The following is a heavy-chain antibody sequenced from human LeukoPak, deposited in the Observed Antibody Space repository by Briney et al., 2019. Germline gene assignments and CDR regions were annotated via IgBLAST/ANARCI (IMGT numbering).Heavy chain of an antibody. CDR3: ARDIGSAPHP. CDR1: GLTFSSYA. J-gene: IGHJ5*02. V-gene: IGHV3-21*01. CDR2: ISSSSSYI. Sequence: GGSLRLSCAASGLTFSSYAMSWVRQAPGKGLEWVSSISSSSSYIYYADSVKGRFTISRDNAKNSLYLQMNSLRAEDTAVYYCARDIGSAPHPWGQGTLVTVSS. D-gene: IGHD3-16*02.